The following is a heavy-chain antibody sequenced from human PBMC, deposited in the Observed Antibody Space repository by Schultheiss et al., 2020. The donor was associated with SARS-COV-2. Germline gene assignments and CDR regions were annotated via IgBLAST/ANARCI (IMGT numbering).Heavy chain of an antibody. Sequence: GGSLRLSCAASGFTFSSYSMNWVRQAPGKGLEWVSSIRSSSSYIYYADSVKGRFTISRDNAKNSLYLQMNSLRSEDTAVYYCARGNHLATVLRRRYYYYYGMDVWGQGTTVTVSS. CDR2: IRSSSSYI. CDR1: GFTFSSYS. D-gene: IGHD4-17*01. V-gene: IGHV3-21*04. CDR3: ARGNHLATVLRRRYYYYYGMDV. J-gene: IGHJ6*02.